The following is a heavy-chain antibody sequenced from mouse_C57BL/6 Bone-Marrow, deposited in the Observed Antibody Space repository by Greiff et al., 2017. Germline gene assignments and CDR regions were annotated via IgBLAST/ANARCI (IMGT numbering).Heavy chain of an antibody. CDR3: ARGGVVAHWYFDG. J-gene: IGHJ1*03. D-gene: IGHD1-1*01. CDR2: ISYDGSN. CDR1: GYSITSGYY. Sequence: EVQLQQSGPGLVKPSQSLSLTCSVTGYSITSGYYWNWIRQFPGNKLEWMGYISYDGSNNYNPSLKNRISITRDTSKNQFFLKLNSVTTEDTATYYCARGGVVAHWYFDGWGTGTTVTVSS. V-gene: IGHV3-6*01.